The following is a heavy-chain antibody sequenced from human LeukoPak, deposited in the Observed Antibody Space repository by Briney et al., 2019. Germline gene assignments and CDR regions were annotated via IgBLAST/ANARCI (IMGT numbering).Heavy chain of an antibody. CDR1: GFTFSSYA. CDR3: AKDSDCSSTSCYVEMDV. V-gene: IGHV3-23*01. Sequence: GGSLRLSCAASGFTFSSYAMSWVRQAPGKGLEWVSAISGSGGSTYYADSVKGRFTISRDNSKNTLYLQMNSLRTEDTAVYYCAKDSDCSSTSCYVEMDVWGQGTTVTVSS. J-gene: IGHJ6*02. CDR2: ISGSGGST. D-gene: IGHD2-2*01.